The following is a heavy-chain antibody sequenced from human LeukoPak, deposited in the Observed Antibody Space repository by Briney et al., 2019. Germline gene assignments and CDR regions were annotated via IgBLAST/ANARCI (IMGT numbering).Heavy chain of an antibody. Sequence: SSVNVSCKASGGTFSSYAISWVRQAPGQGLEWMGGIIPIFGTANYAQKFQGRVTMTRNTSISTAYMELSSLRSEDTAVYYCARGGYGSGSPFDYWGQGTLVTVSS. CDR1: GGTFSSYA. D-gene: IGHD3-10*01. CDR3: ARGGYGSGSPFDY. J-gene: IGHJ4*02. CDR2: IIPIFGTA. V-gene: IGHV1-69*05.